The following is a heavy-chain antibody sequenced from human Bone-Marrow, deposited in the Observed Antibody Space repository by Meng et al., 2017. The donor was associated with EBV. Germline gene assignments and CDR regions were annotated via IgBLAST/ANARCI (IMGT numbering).Heavy chain of an antibody. CDR1: GGPFRNYA. V-gene: IGHV1-69*01. Sequence: QVALVQSGAEVQQPGCSVKVSCKPSGGPFRNYAVSWVRQAPGQGLEWLGGFLPTLGAPNYAQKFHGRVTITADESTSTHYMDLSSLRSDDTAVYYCASESGRGYTPDYWGQGTLVTVSS. CDR2: FLPTLGAP. CDR3: ASESGRGYTPDY. J-gene: IGHJ4*02. D-gene: IGHD3-10*01.